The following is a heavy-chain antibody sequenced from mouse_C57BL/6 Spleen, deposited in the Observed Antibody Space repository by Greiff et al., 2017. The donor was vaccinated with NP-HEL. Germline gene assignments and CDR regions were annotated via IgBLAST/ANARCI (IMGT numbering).Heavy chain of an antibody. D-gene: IGHD2-4*01. Sequence: VQVVESGPELVKPGASVKISCKASGYAFSSSWMNWVKQRPGKGLEWIGRIYPGDGDTNYNGKFKGKATLTADKSSSTAYMQLSSLTSEDSAVYFCAMIYYDYDEGYWGQGTTLTVSS. CDR2: IYPGDGDT. CDR1: GYAFSSSW. CDR3: AMIYYDYDEGY. J-gene: IGHJ2*01. V-gene: IGHV1-82*01.